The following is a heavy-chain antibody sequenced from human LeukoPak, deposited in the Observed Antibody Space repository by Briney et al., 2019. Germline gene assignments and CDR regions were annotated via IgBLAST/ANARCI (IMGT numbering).Heavy chain of an antibody. J-gene: IGHJ4*02. V-gene: IGHV1-46*01. CDR3: ARTGLWFRYFDY. D-gene: IGHD3-10*01. Sequence: GASVKVSCKASGYTFTSYYMHWVRQAPGQGLEWMGIINPSGGSTSYAQKFQGRVTVTRDTSTSTVYMELSSLRSEDTAVYYCARTGLWFRYFDYWGQGTLVTVSS. CDR2: INPSGGST. CDR1: GYTFTSYY.